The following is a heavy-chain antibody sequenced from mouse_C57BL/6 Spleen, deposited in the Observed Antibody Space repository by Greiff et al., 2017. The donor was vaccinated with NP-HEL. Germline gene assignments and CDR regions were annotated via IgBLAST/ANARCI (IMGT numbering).Heavy chain of an antibody. V-gene: IGHV1-82*01. CDR3: ARWDTTVVATPYWYFDV. CDR1: GYAFSSSW. J-gene: IGHJ1*03. D-gene: IGHD1-1*01. CDR2: IYPGDGDT. Sequence: VQLQQSGPELVKPGASVKISCKASGYAFSSSWMNWVKQRPGKGLEWIGRIYPGDGDTNYNGKFKGKATLTADKSSSTAYMQLSSLTSEDSAVYFCARWDTTVVATPYWYFDVWGTGTTVTVSS.